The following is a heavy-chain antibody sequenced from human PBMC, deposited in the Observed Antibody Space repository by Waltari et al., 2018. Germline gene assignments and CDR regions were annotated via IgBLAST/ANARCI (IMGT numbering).Heavy chain of an antibody. CDR3: AGARCYYGSGGYYYYYGMDV. CDR2: IYYSGSA. V-gene: IGHV4-59*01. Sequence: QVQLQESGPGLVKPSETLSLTCTVSGGSISSYYWSWIRQPPGKGLGWIGYIYYSGSATSLPSLASPVTVSLDTSKSRFSLMLGSVTAADTAVYYCAGARCYYGSGGYYYYYGMDVWGQGTTVTVSS. CDR1: GGSISSYY. J-gene: IGHJ6*02. D-gene: IGHD3-10*01.